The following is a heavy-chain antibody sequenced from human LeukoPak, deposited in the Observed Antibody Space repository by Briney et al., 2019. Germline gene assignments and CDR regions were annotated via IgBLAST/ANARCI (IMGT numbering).Heavy chain of an antibody. D-gene: IGHD4-23*01. CDR2: ISGSGDNT. V-gene: IGHV3-23*01. CDR3: AKSPYGGNPPFDY. CDR1: GFTFSNYA. J-gene: IGHJ4*02. Sequence: PGGSLRLSCAASGFTFSNYAMSWVRQAPGKGLEWVSAISGSGDNTYYADSVKGRFTISRDNSKNTLYLQMNSLRAEDTAVYYCAKSPYGGNPPFDYWGQGTLVTVSS.